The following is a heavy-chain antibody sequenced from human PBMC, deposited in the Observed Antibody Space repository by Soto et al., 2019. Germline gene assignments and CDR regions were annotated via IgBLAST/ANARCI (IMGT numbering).Heavy chain of an antibody. CDR1: GYIFTTYA. CDR3: ARSEVIPEGCDY. V-gene: IGHV1-3*01. J-gene: IGHJ4*02. Sequence: QVQLVQSGAEVKKPGASVKVSCKASGYIFTTYALHWVRQAPGQRLEWMGWINAGKGNTKYSQKFQARVTITRDTSASVAYMEMSSLASEDTAVYYWARSEVIPEGCDYWGQGTLVTVSS. CDR2: INAGKGNT. D-gene: IGHD3-16*02.